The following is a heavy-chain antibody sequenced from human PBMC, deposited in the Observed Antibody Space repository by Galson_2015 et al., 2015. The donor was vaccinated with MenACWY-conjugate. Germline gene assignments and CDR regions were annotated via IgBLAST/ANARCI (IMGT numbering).Heavy chain of an antibody. D-gene: IGHD3-3*01. CDR1: GLTFSSYW. CDR3: ARVRSPVGAPDDAFDI. J-gene: IGHJ3*02. V-gene: IGHV3-74*01. Sequence: SLRLSCAASGLTFSSYWMHWVRQAPGKGLVWVSRINRDGSSTSYADSVKGRFTISRDNAKNTRYLQMNSLRAEDTAVYYCARVRSPVGAPDDAFDIWGQGTMVTVSS. CDR2: INRDGSST.